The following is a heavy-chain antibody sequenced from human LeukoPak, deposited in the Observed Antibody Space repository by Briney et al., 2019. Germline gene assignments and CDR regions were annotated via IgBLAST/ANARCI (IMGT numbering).Heavy chain of an antibody. J-gene: IGHJ5*02. V-gene: IGHV1-8*01. CDR1: GYTFTNYD. Sequence: ASVKVSCKASGYTFTNYDINWVRQATGQGLEWMGWMNPNSGSTGYAQKFQGRVTMTRNTSISTAYMELSSLRSEDTAVYYCARGPYCSSFSCPYWFDPWGQGTPVTVSS. D-gene: IGHD2-2*01. CDR2: MNPNSGST. CDR3: ARGPYCSSFSCPYWFDP.